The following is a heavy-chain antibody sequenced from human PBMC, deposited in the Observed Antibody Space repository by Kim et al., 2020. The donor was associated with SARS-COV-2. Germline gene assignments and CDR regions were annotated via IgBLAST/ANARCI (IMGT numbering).Heavy chain of an antibody. CDR1: GGTFSSYA. Sequence: SVKVSCKASGGTFSSYAISWVRQAPGQGLEWMGGIIPIFGTANYAQKFQGRVTITADESTSTAYMELSSLRSEDTAVYYCARAKGISFHDYSNYGGGWWNYYYYMDVWGKGTTVTVSS. D-gene: IGHD4-4*01. J-gene: IGHJ6*03. CDR3: ARAKGISFHDYSNYGGGWWNYYYYMDV. CDR2: IIPIFGTA. V-gene: IGHV1-69*13.